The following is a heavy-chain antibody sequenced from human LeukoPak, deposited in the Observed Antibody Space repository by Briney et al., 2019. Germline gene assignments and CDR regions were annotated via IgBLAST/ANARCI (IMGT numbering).Heavy chain of an antibody. CDR3: ARWGSADYGDY. J-gene: IGHJ4*02. V-gene: IGHV4-34*01. CDR1: GGSFSGYY. Sequence: SETLFLTCAVYGGSFSGYYWSWIRQPPGKGLEWIGEINHSGSTIYNPSLKSRVTISVDTSKNQFSPNLRSVTAADTAVYYCARWGSADYGDYWGQGTLVTVSS. CDR2: INHSGST. D-gene: IGHD3-16*01.